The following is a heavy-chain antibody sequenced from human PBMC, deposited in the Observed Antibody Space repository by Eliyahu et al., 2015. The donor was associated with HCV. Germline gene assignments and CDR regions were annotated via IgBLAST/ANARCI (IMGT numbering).Heavy chain of an antibody. CDR3: AKDSAYGDKDDF. CDR2: IYSAGSK. CDR1: XFAVSNNY. Sequence: EVQLVETGGGLIQPGGSLXLSCAASXFAVSNNYMSWVRQAPGKGLEWVSVIYSAGSKFYADSVKGRFIISRDNSKNAVYLQMNGLRVEDTALYYCAKDSAYGDKDDFWGQGTLVTVSS. J-gene: IGHJ4*02. V-gene: IGHV3-53*02. D-gene: IGHD4-17*01.